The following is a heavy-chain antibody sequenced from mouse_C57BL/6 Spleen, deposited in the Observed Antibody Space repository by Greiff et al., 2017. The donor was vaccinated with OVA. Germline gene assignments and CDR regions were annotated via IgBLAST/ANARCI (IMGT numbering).Heavy chain of an antibody. CDR3: VRGMITDY. CDR2: ISDGGSYT. CDR1: GFTFSSYA. V-gene: IGHV5-4*03. J-gene: IGHJ2*01. Sequence: EVKLVESGGGLVKPGGSLKLSCAASGFTFSSYAMSWVRQTPEKRLEWVATISDGGSYTYYPDNVKGRFTISRDNAKNNLYLQMSHLKSEDTAMYYCVRGMITDYWGQGTTLTVSS. D-gene: IGHD2-4*01.